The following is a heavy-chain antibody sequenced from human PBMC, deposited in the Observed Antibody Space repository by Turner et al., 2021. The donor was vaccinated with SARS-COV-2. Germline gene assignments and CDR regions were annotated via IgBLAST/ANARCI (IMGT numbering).Heavy chain of an antibody. Sequence: QVQLVPSGAEVKKPGSSVKVSCKASGGTFSRYAITWLRQAPGQGLEWMGGFIPILGIPNYAQKFKGRVTITADKSTSTAYMELSSLRSEDTAGYYCARDHYYGTLNYWGQGNLGTVAS. CDR2: FIPILGIP. V-gene: IGHV1-69*10. J-gene: IGHJ4*02. CDR1: GGTFSRYA. D-gene: IGHD3-10*01. CDR3: ARDHYYGTLNY.